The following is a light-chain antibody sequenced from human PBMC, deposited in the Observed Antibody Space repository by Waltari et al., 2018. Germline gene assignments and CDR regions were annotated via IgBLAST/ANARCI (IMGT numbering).Light chain of an antibody. J-gene: IGKJ5*01. V-gene: IGKV3-11*01. CDR1: QSVASS. CDR3: QQRSNWPPIT. CDR2: DAS. Sequence: EIVLTQSPVTLSLAPGERATLTCWASQSVASSLAWYQQKPGQAPRLLMYDASTRATGVPARFNGSGSGTDFTLTIISLQSEDSAVYYCQQRSNWPPITFGQGTRLEIK.